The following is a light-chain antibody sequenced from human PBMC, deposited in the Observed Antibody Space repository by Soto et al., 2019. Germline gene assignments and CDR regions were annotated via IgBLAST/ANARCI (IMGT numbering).Light chain of an antibody. Sequence: AIQMTQSPSSLSASVGDRVTITCRASQGVRNELAWYQQRPGKAPNLLIYASSTFQSGVPSRFSGSGSGTDFTLTINNLQPDDFATYYCLQDYAYPRTFGQGTKVDIK. V-gene: IGKV1-6*01. CDR2: ASS. CDR1: QGVRNE. J-gene: IGKJ1*01. CDR3: LQDYAYPRT.